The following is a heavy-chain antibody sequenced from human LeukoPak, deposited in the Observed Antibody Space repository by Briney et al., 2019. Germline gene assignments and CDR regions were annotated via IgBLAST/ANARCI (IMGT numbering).Heavy chain of an antibody. CDR2: ISCSSSTI. CDR3: ARERWEQLEWYYYYYGMDA. J-gene: IGHJ6*02. Sequence: GGPLRLSCAASGLTFSSYRMNWVPQAPGKGLEWVSYISCSSSTIYYADSVKGRFTISRDNAKNSLYLQMNSLRAEDTAVYYCARERWEQLEWYYYYYGMDAWGQGTTVTVSS. D-gene: IGHD1-1*01. V-gene: IGHV3-48*01. CDR1: GLTFSSYR.